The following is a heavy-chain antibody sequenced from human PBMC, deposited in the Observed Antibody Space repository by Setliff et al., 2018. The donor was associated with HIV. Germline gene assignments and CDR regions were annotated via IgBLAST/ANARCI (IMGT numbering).Heavy chain of an antibody. Sequence: PPVKVSCKASGYTFTDYYMHWVQQAPGKGLEWMGRVDPEDGETIYAEKFQGRVTITADTSTDTAYMELSSLTSEDTAVFYCTTDHITGTSLDHWGQGTLVTVSS. D-gene: IGHD1-7*01. CDR1: GYTFTDYY. J-gene: IGHJ4*02. CDR2: VDPEDGET. V-gene: IGHV1-69-2*01. CDR3: TTDHITGTSLDH.